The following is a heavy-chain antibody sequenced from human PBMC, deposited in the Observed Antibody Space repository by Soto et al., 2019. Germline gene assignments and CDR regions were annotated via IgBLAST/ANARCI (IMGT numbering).Heavy chain of an antibody. Sequence: SATLSLTCTVSGGSISSGGYYWSWIRQHPGKGMEWIGYIYYSGSTYYNASLKSRVTISVDTSKNQFSLKLSSVTAADTAVYYCASLPYGSGIHYFDYWGQGTLVTVSS. CDR3: ASLPYGSGIHYFDY. D-gene: IGHD3-10*01. V-gene: IGHV4-31*03. J-gene: IGHJ4*02. CDR2: IYYSGST. CDR1: GGSISSGGYY.